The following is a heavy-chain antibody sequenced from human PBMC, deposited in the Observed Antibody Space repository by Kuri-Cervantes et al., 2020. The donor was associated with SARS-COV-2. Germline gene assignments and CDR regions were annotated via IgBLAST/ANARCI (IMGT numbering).Heavy chain of an antibody. CDR2: INPDGSYT. CDR3: VREGDHWNFDY. D-gene: IGHD1-1*01. J-gene: IGHJ4*02. V-gene: IGHV3-74*01. CDR1: GFTFSGHW. Sequence: GESLKISCAASGFTFSGHWIHWVRQAPGKGLVWVSRINPDGSYTNNADSVKGRFTLSRDNAKNMLFLQMNSLRAEDTAVYYCVREGDHWNFDYWGQGTLVIVSS.